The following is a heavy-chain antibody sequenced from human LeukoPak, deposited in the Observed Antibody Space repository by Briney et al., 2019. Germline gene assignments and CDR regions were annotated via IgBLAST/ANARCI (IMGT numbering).Heavy chain of an antibody. CDR1: GFTFSDYY. D-gene: IGHD5-18*01. J-gene: IGHJ4*02. CDR3: ASPSPRGYSYGLVY. CDR2: ISSSGSTI. V-gene: IGHV3-11*01. Sequence: GGSLRLSCAASGFTFSDYYMRWIRQAPGEGLEWVSYISSSGSTIYYADSMKGRFTISRDNAKNSLYLQMNSLRAEDTAVYYCASPSPRGYSYGLVYWGQGTPVTVSS.